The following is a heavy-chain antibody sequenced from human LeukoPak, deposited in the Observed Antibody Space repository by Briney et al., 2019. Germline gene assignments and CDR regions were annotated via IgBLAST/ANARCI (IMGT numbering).Heavy chain of an antibody. CDR1: GYDFPTYW. D-gene: IGHD2/OR15-2a*01. CDR2: IYPDDSDT. Sequence: GESLKISCQASGYDFPTYWFGWVRQLHGKGLEWMGVIYPDDSDTKYNPSFQGQVTISVDKSISTGYLQWSSLKASDTAMYYCARHIPSTGPGEYYMDVWGRGTTVIVS. J-gene: IGHJ6*04. V-gene: IGHV5-51*01. CDR3: ARHIPSTGPGEYYMDV.